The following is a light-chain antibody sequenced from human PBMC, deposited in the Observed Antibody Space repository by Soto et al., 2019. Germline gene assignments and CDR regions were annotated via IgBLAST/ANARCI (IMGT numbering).Light chain of an antibody. CDR2: DAS. J-gene: IGKJ1*01. V-gene: IGKV1-33*01. CDR3: QQYISHRT. CDR1: QDIRNY. Sequence: DIQMAQSPSCLCVSVGDRFTVTCQASQDIRNYLKWYQQKPGKAPKVLIYDASNLETGVPSRLSGSGSGTDFTLTISRLKPDDFATYYCQQYISHRTFGHGTQVDIK.